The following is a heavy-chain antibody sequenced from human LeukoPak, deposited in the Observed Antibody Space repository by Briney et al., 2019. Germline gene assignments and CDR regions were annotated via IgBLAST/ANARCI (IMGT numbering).Heavy chain of an antibody. J-gene: IGHJ4*02. CDR2: IYYSGST. V-gene: IGHV4-30-4*01. D-gene: IGHD4-23*01. Sequence: NPSETLSLTCTVSGGSISSGDFYWSWIRQPPGKGLEWIGYIYYSGSTYYNPSLKSRVTISVDTSKNQFSLKLSSVTAADTPVYYCAREVSRWPYYFDYWGQGTLVTVSS. CDR3: AREVSRWPYYFDY. CDR1: GGSISSGDFY.